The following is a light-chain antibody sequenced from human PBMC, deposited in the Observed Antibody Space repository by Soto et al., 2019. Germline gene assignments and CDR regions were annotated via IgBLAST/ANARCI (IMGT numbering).Light chain of an antibody. CDR2: GAS. J-gene: IGKJ2*01. V-gene: IGKV3-20*01. CDR3: QQYGSSPPYT. Sequence: ENGLTQSPGTLSLSPGERATLSCMASRIVDSNYLAWYQHKPGQAPRLLIYGASNRATGIPDRFSGSGSGTEFTLTISRLEPEDLAVYYCQQYGSSPPYTFGQGTKLEIK. CDR1: RIVDSNY.